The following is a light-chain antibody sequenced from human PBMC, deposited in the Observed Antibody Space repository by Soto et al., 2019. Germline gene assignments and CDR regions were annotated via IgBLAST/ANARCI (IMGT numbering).Light chain of an antibody. J-gene: IGLJ1*01. Sequence: QSALTQPASVSGSPGQSITISCTGTSSDVGGYNYVSWYQHRPGEVPKLIIYDVVNRPSGISDRFSGSKSGNTASLTISGFRSVDEADYYCNSYRNTAARYVFGTGTKVTVL. CDR2: DVV. CDR1: SSDVGGYNY. V-gene: IGLV2-14*03. CDR3: NSYRNTAARYV.